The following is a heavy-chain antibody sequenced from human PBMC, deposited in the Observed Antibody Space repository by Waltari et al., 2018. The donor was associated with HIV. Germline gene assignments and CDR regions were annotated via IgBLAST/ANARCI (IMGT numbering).Heavy chain of an antibody. CDR2: IIPILGIA. Sequence: QVQLVQSGAEVKKPGSSVKVSCKASGGTFSSYAISWVRPAPGQGLEWMGRIIPILGIANYAQKFQGRVTITADKSTSTAYMELSSLRSEDTAVYYCAGRVLPGIAVAGIGLGFDYWGQGTLVTVSS. V-gene: IGHV1-69*04. CDR1: GGTFSSYA. CDR3: AGRVLPGIAVAGIGLGFDY. D-gene: IGHD6-19*01. J-gene: IGHJ4*02.